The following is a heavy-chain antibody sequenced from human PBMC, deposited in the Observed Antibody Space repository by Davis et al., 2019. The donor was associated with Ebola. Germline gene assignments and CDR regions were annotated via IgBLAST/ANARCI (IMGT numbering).Heavy chain of an antibody. J-gene: IGHJ4*02. CDR1: GFTFSSYD. CDR3: APTKVGRFDY. Sequence: GESLKISCAASGFTFSSYDMSWVRQAPGKGLEWVSAISGSGGSTYYADSVKGRFTISRDNSKNTLYLQMNSLRAEDTAVYYCAPTKVGRFDYWGQGTLVTVSS. CDR2: ISGSGGST. D-gene: IGHD5-12*01. V-gene: IGHV3-23*01.